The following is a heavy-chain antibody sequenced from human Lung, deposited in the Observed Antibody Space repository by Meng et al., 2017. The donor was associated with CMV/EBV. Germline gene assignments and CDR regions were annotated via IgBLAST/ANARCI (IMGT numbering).Heavy chain of an antibody. D-gene: IGHD3-10*01. V-gene: IGHV4-4*02. J-gene: IGHJ1*01. Sequence: QVRGLGPDPVNPSDTPLLTGAVSGASSTNHNWWAWVRQPPGKGLEWIGEIPHRGSSAYNPSLKSRVSMSIDKSKNQFSLKLTSVTAADTAVYHCLRRSGGSVWGQGTLVTVSS. CDR2: IPHRGSS. CDR1: GASSTNHNW. CDR3: LRRSGGSV.